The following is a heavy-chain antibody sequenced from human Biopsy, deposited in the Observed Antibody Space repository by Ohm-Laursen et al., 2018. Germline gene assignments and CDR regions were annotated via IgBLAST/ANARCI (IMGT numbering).Heavy chain of an antibody. CDR1: DYTFYSYG. CDR3: ARVREGGLLDY. D-gene: IGHD3-16*01. CDR2: VSTYNGNT. Sequence: ASVKVSCKASDYTFYSYGITWVRRAPGQGLEWMGWVSTYNGNTEYEQKFQGRVTMTTDTSANTAYMELRSLRSDDTAVYFCARVREGGLLDYWGQGILVTVSS. J-gene: IGHJ4*02. V-gene: IGHV1-18*04.